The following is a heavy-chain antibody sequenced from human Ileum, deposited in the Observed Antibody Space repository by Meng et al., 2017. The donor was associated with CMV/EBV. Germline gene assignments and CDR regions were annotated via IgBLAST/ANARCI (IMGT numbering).Heavy chain of an antibody. J-gene: IGHJ6*02. V-gene: IGHV3-7*01. D-gene: IGHD3-10*02. CDR2: IKQDGSEK. CDR3: ARDRDFVPQDGYYDMDV. CDR1: GFTFSRYW. Sequence: GGSLRLSCAASGFTFSRYWMNWVRQAPGKGLEWVANIKQDGSEKYYVDSVEGRFNISRDNAKNSLYLQMNSLTAEDTAVYYCARDRDFVPQDGYYDMDVWGQGTTVTVSS.